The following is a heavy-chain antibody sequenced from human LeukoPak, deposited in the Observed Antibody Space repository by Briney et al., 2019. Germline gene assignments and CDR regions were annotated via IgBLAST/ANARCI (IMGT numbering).Heavy chain of an antibody. CDR3: ARGFSVRGVMDY. V-gene: IGHV1-69*05. CDR1: GGTFSSYA. D-gene: IGHD3-10*01. CDR2: IIPIFGTA. J-gene: IGHJ4*02. Sequence: SVQVSCKASGGTFSSYAISWVRQAPGQGLEWMGGIIPIFGTANYAQKFQGRVTITTDESTSTAYMELSSLRSEDTAVYYCARGFSVRGVMDYWGQGTLVTVSS.